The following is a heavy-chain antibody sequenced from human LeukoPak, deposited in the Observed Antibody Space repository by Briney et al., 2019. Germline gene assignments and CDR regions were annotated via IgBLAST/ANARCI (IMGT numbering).Heavy chain of an antibody. CDR3: ARRFGDYDY. V-gene: IGHV3-48*03. CDR1: GFTFSSYE. J-gene: IGHJ4*02. D-gene: IGHD4-17*01. CDR2: ISSSGNTI. Sequence: GGSLRLSCAASGFTFSSYEMNWVRQAPGKGLEWVSYISSSGNTIYYADSVKGRFTISRDNAKNSLYLQMDSLRAEDTAVYYCARRFGDYDYWGQGTLVTVSS.